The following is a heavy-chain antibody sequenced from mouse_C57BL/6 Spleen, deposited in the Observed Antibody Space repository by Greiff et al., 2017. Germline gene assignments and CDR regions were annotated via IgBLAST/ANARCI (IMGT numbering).Heavy chain of an antibody. CDR3: ASTYYSNSGGFAY. V-gene: IGHV1-58*01. CDR2: IYIGNGYT. J-gene: IGHJ3*01. CDR1: GYTFTSYG. Sequence: EVQGVESGAELVRPGSSVKMSCKTSGYTFTSYGINWVKQRPGQGLEWIGYIYIGNGYTEYNEKFKGKATLTSDTSSSTAYMQLSSLTSEDSAIYFCASTYYSNSGGFAYWGQGTLVTVSA. D-gene: IGHD2-5*01.